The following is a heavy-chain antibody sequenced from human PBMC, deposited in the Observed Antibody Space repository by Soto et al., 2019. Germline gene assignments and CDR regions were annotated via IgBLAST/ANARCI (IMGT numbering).Heavy chain of an antibody. CDR3: AREHRGIAVAGPLDY. D-gene: IGHD6-19*01. CDR2: ISSSSSYI. J-gene: IGHJ4*02. CDR1: GNRIIKR. V-gene: IGHV3-21*01. Sequence: SVGFLGVTSADLWGNRIIKRISWVRQATRKGLEWVSSISSSSSYIYYADSGKGRFTISRDNAKNSLYLQMNSLRAEDTAVYYCAREHRGIAVAGPLDYWGQGTLVTVSS.